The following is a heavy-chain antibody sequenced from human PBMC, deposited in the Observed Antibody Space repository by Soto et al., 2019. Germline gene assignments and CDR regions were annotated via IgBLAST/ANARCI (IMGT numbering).Heavy chain of an antibody. V-gene: IGHV1-69*02. Sequence: QVQLVQSGAEVKQPGSSVKVSCKASGGTFSSYTISWVRQAPGQGLEWMGRIIPILGLANYAQKFQGRVTITADKSTRTAYMGLSSLRSEDTAVYYWASRYDSSYYWGQVTLVSVSS. CDR2: IIPILGLA. J-gene: IGHJ4*02. CDR1: GGTFSSYT. D-gene: IGHD3-22*01. CDR3: ASRYDSSYY.